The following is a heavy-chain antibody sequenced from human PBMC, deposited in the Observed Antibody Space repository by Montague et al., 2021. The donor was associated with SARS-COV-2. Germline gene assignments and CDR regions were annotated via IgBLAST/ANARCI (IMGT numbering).Heavy chain of an antibody. CDR3: ARHPVGYCSSTSCHDG. D-gene: IGHD2-2*01. CDR2: T. Sequence: TYNNPSLKSRVTISVDTSKNQFTLKLSSVTAADTAMYYCARHPVGYCSSTSCHDGWGQGTLVNVSS. J-gene: IGHJ4*02. V-gene: IGHV4-39*01.